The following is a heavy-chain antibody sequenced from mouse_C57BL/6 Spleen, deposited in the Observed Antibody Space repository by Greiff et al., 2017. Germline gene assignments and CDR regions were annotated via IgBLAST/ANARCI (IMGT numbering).Heavy chain of an antibody. CDR2: ISGGGGNT. Sequence: EVQRVESGGGLVKPGGSLKLSCAASGFTFSSYTMSWVRQTPEQRLEWVATISGGGGNTYYPDSVKGRFTISRDNANNTLYLQMSSLRSEDTALYFCARRRDYVNYGAWFAYWGPGTLVTVSA. J-gene: IGHJ3*01. V-gene: IGHV5-9*04. D-gene: IGHD2-1*01. CDR1: GFTFSSYT. CDR3: ARRRDYVNYGAWFAY.